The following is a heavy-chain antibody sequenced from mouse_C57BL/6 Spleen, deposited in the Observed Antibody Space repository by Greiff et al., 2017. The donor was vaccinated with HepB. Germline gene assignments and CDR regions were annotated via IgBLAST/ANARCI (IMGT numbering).Heavy chain of an antibody. J-gene: IGHJ2*01. CDR2: IYPGDGDT. CDR3: AIITTVVHYFDY. CDR1: GYAFSSYW. Sequence: VQLQESGAELVKPGASVKISCKASGYAFSSYWMNWVKQRPGKGLEWIGQIYPGDGDTNYNGKFKGKATLTADKSSSTAYMQLSSLTSEDSAVYFCAIITTVVHYFDYWGQGTTLTVSS. V-gene: IGHV1-80*01. D-gene: IGHD1-1*01.